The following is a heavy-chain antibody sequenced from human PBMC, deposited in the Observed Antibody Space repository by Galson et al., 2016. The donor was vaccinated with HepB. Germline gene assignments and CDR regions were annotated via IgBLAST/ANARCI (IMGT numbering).Heavy chain of an antibody. CDR1: GFIASNNH. CDR3: ARDADFGVAYGMDV. V-gene: IGHV3-53*01. D-gene: IGHD3-3*01. J-gene: IGHJ6*02. Sequence: SLRLSCAASGFIASNNHMTWVRQGPGKGLEWVSLISGRDITFSADSVKGRFTIPRDNSKNTVFLQMNSLRVEDTAVYYCARDADFGVAYGMDVWGQGTTVTVSS. CDR2: ISGRDIT.